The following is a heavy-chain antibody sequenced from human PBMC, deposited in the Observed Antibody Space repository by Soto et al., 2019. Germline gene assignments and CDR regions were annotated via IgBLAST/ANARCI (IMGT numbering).Heavy chain of an antibody. D-gene: IGHD3-9*01. V-gene: IGHV1-8*01. J-gene: IGHJ6*02. CDR2: MNPNSGNT. CDR1: GYTFTSYD. Sequence: ASVKVSCKASGYTFTSYDINWVRQATGQGLEWMGWMNPNSGNTGYAQKFQGRVTMTRNTSISTAYMELSSLRSEDTAVYYCARGGYDILTGYYNRYYYYGMDVWGQGTTGTV. CDR3: ARGGYDILTGYYNRYYYYGMDV.